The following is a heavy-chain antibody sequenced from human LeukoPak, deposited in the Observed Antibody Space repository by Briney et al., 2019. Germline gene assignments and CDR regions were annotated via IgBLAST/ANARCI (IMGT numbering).Heavy chain of an antibody. V-gene: IGHV1-2*02. CDR2: INPNSGGT. CDR3: ARDFVGDYSVARLDP. D-gene: IGHD4-17*01. CDR1: GYIFTGYY. Sequence: ASVKVSCKASGYIFTGYYMHWVRQAPGQGLEWMGWINPNSGGTNSAQKFQGRVTMTRDTSISTVYMELSRLRSDDTAVYYCARDFVGDYSVARLDPWGQGTLVTVSS. J-gene: IGHJ5*02.